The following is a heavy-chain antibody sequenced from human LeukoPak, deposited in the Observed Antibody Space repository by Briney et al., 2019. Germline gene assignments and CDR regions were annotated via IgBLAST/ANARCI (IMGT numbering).Heavy chain of an antibody. J-gene: IGHJ4*02. D-gene: IGHD3-22*01. CDR2: IIALFGTA. CDR3: ARGRAYYDSSGSD. CDR1: GGTFSSYA. V-gene: IGHV1-69*13. Sequence: SVKVSCKASGGTFSSYAISWVRQAPGQGLEWMGGIIALFGTANYAQKFQGRVTITADESTSTAYMELSSLRSEDTAVYYCARGRAYYDSSGSDWGQGTLVTVSS.